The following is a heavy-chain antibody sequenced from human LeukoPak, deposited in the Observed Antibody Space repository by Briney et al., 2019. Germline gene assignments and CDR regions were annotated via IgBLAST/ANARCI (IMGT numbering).Heavy chain of an antibody. Sequence: GGSLRLSCAASGFTFSSYAVSWVRQAPGKGLEWVSTITTSDGSTYYADSVKGRFTVSRDNSKNTLFLQMNSLRAEDTAVYYCAKDGGLWVSAHWGDSWGRGTLVTVSS. CDR2: ITTSDGST. J-gene: IGHJ4*02. D-gene: IGHD7-27*01. CDR1: GFTFSSYA. CDR3: AKDGGLWVSAHWGDS. V-gene: IGHV3-23*01.